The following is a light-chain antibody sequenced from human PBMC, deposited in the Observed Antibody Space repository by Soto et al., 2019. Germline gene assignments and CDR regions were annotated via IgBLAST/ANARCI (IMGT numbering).Light chain of an antibody. CDR1: QSVSNY. J-gene: IGKJ5*01. CDR3: QQRSNWIT. V-gene: IGKV3-11*01. Sequence: EIVLTQSPATRSLSLGERATLSFRASQSVSNYFAWYQQKPGQAPRLLIYDASNRATGIPARFSGSGSGTDFTLTISSLEPEDFAVYYCQQRSNWITFGQGTRLEIK. CDR2: DAS.